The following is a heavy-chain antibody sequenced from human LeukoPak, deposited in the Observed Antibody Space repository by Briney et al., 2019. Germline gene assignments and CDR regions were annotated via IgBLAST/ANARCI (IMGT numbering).Heavy chain of an antibody. CDR3: ARGRRDSSGYYVDY. Sequence: ASAKVSCKASGYTFTCYGISWVRQAPGQGPEWMGWISAYNGNTNYAQKLQGRVTMTTDTSTSTAYMELRRLRSDDTAVYYCARGRRDSSGYYVDYWGQGTLVTVSS. D-gene: IGHD3-22*01. V-gene: IGHV1-18*01. CDR2: ISAYNGNT. CDR1: GYTFTCYG. J-gene: IGHJ4*02.